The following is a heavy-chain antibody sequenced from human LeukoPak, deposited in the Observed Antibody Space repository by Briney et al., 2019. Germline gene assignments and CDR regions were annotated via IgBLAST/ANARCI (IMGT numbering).Heavy chain of an antibody. CDR2: ISGSGGST. J-gene: IGHJ3*02. Sequence: GGSLRLSCAASGFTVSSNYMSWVRHPPGKGLEWVSAISGSGGSTYYADSVKGRFTISRDNSKNTLYLQMNSLRAEDTAVYYCAKIDVAEYAFDIWGQGTMVTVSS. D-gene: IGHD6-13*01. CDR1: GFTVSSNY. CDR3: AKIDVAEYAFDI. V-gene: IGHV3-23*01.